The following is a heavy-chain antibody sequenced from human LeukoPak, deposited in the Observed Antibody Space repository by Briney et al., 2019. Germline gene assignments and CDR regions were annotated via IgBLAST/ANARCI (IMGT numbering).Heavy chain of an antibody. V-gene: IGHV4-61*01. Sequence: SETLSLTCTVSGGSVSSGSYYWSWIRQPPGKGLEWIGYIYYSGSTNYNPSLKSRVTISVDTSKNQFSLKLSSVTAAETAVYYCARGWSAAAPSYYYYGMDVWGQGTTVTVSS. CDR1: GGSVSSGSYY. J-gene: IGHJ6*02. CDR2: IYYSGST. CDR3: ARGWSAAAPSYYYYGMDV. D-gene: IGHD6-13*01.